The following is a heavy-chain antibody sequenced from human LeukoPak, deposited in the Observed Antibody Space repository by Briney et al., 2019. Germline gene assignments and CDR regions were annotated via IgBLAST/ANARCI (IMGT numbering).Heavy chain of an antibody. CDR1: GYTFTSYG. D-gene: IGHD3-9*01. CDR3: ARDWLRYFDWLPTSNWFDL. V-gene: IGHV1-18*01. Sequence: GASVKVSCKASGYTFTSYGISWVRQAPGQGLEWMGWISAYNGNTNYAQKLQGRVTMTTDTSTSTAYMELRSLRSDDTAVYYCARDWLRYFDWLPTSNWFDLWGQGTLVTVSS. CDR2: ISAYNGNT. J-gene: IGHJ5*02.